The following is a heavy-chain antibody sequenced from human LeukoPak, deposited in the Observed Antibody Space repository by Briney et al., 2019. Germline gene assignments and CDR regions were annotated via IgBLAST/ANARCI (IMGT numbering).Heavy chain of an antibody. CDR1: GGSISSGDYY. D-gene: IGHD3-22*01. J-gene: IGHJ6*02. V-gene: IGHV4-30-4*01. CDR3: ARVRYLDSSGYYQLYYYYGMDV. Sequence: SETLSLTCTVSGGSISSGDYYWSWIRQPPGKGLEWIGYIYYSGSTYYNPSLKSRVTISVDTSKNQFSLKLSSVTTADTAVYCCARVRYLDSSGYYQLYYYYGMDVWGQGTTVTVSS. CDR2: IYYSGST.